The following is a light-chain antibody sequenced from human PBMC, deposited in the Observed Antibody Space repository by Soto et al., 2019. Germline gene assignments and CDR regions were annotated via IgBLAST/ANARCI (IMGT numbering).Light chain of an antibody. Sequence: QYVLTQPPSVSGAPGQRVTISCTGNNSNIGAGSGVNWYQQFPDRAPKLLIYANTHRPSGVPDRFSGSTSATSASLAITGLQTQDEADYYCQSFDSSLTGLIFGGGTKVTVL. V-gene: IGLV1-40*01. J-gene: IGLJ2*01. CDR3: QSFDSSLTGLI. CDR1: NSNIGAGSG. CDR2: ANT.